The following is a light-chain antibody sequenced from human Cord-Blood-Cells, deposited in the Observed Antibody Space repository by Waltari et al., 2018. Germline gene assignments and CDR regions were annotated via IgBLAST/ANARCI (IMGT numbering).Light chain of an antibody. J-gene: IGKJ1*01. CDR3: MQALQTPWT. CDR2: LGS. CDR1: QSLLHSNGYNY. Sequence: DIVMTQSPLSLPVTPGETASISCRSSQSLLHSNGYNYLDWYLQKPGQSPQLLIYLGSNRASGVPDRFSGSGSGTDFTLKISRVEAEDVGVYYYMQALQTPWTFGQGTKVEIK. V-gene: IGKV2-28*01.